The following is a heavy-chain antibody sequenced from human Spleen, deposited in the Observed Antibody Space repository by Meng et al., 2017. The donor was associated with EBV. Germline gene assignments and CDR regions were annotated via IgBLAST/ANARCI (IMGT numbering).Heavy chain of an antibody. D-gene: IGHD4-17*01. Sequence: QVQVMQSGAEVKKPGASVKVSCKASGYTFNNNGITWVRQAPGQGLEWMGWISGYNGNTHYARSVQGRVTMTTDTSTSTAYMELRSLRSDDTAVYYCARAHGDYEFDFWGQGTLVTVSS. CDR1: GYTFNNNG. J-gene: IGHJ4*02. V-gene: IGHV1-18*01. CDR3: ARAHGDYEFDF. CDR2: ISGYNGNT.